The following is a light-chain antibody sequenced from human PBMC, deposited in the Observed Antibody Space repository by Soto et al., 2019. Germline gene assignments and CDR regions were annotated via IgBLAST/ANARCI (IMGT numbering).Light chain of an antibody. V-gene: IGKV3-15*01. CDR3: QQYNNWPRET. Sequence: EIVMTQSPATLSVSPGERATPSCRASQSVSSNLAGYQQKPGQAPRRLIYGASTRATGIPARFSGSGSGTEFTLTISSLQSEDFAVYYCQQYNNWPRETFGGGTKVEIK. CDR2: GAS. J-gene: IGKJ4*01. CDR1: QSVSSN.